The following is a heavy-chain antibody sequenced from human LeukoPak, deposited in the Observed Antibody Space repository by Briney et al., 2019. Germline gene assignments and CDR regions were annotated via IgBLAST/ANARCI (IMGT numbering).Heavy chain of an antibody. CDR3: ARDSPHYDSTGYYYLLGY. Sequence: ASVKVSCKASGYTFTRYYMHWVRQAPGQGLEWMAWINPNSGGTNYVQKFQDRVTMTRDTSISTAYMELSRLRSDDTAVYYCARDSPHYDSTGYYYLLGYWGQGTLVTVSS. CDR1: GYTFTRYY. V-gene: IGHV1-2*02. D-gene: IGHD3-22*01. J-gene: IGHJ4*02. CDR2: INPNSGGT.